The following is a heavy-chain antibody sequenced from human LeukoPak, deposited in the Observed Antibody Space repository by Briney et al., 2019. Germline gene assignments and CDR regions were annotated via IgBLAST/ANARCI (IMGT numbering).Heavy chain of an antibody. V-gene: IGHV4-59*01. J-gene: IGHJ5*02. CDR2: IYDSGST. D-gene: IGHD2-15*01. Sequence: KPSETLSLTCTVSGGSISTYYWSWIRQSPGKAMEWIGYIYDSGSTNYNPSLKSRVTISLDTSKNQFSLKLRSMTAADTAVYFCARLATPLSWFDPWGQGTLVTVSS. CDR1: GGSISTYY. CDR3: ARLATPLSWFDP.